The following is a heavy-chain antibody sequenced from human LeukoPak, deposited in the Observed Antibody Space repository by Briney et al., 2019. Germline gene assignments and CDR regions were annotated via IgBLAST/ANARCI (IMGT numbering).Heavy chain of an antibody. CDR2: INYSGTT. CDR3: GRLFDS. Sequence: SETLSLTCTVSGGAIISDNFYWGWVRQPPGKGLEWVGSINYSGTTYYKPSHRSRLSISVDTSRTQFFLRLNSVTAADTAVYYCGRLFDSWGQGILVTVSS. CDR1: GGAIISDNFY. V-gene: IGHV4-39*01. J-gene: IGHJ4*02.